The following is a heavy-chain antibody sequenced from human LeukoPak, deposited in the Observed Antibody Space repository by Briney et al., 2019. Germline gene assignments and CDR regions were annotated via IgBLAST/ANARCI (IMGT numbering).Heavy chain of an antibody. V-gene: IGHV3-21*01. CDR1: GFTFSSYS. D-gene: IGHD2-15*01. CDR3: ARGAATDAFDI. Sequence: KTGGSLRLSCAASGFTFSSYSMNWVRQAPGKGLGWVSSISSSSSYIYYADSVKGRFTISRDNAKNSLYLQMNSLRAEDTAVYYCARGAATDAFDIWGQGTMVTVSS. CDR2: ISSSSSYI. J-gene: IGHJ3*02.